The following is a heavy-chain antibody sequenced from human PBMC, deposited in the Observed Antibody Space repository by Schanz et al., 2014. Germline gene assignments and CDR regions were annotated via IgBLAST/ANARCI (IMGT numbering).Heavy chain of an antibody. J-gene: IGHJ5*01. Sequence: QVQLVESGGGVVQPGRSLRLSCAASGFMFSSYGMHWVRQAPGKGLEWVGVISYDGSKKSYADSVKGRFTISRDNSKNTLYLQMNSLRADDTAVYYCAKTPREYCNYDNCPNWFDSWGQGTLVTVSS. V-gene: IGHV3-30*18. CDR3: AKTPREYCNYDNCPNWFDS. CDR1: GFMFSSYG. D-gene: IGHD2-15*01. CDR2: ISYDGSKK.